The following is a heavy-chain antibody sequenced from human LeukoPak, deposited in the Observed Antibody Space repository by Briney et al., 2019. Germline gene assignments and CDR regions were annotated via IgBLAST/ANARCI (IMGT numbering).Heavy chain of an antibody. CDR3: XXXPYSYDSSGAFDI. J-gene: IGHJ3*02. CDR1: GGSISSSNW. V-gene: IGHV4-4*02. CDR2: IYHSGST. Sequence: SGTLSLTCTVSGGSISSSNWWSWVRQPPGKGLEWIGGIYHSGSTNYNPSLKSRVTISVDTSKNQFSLKLSSVTAADTAVYFXXXXPYSYDSSGAFDIWGQGTMVTVSS. D-gene: IGHD3-22*01.